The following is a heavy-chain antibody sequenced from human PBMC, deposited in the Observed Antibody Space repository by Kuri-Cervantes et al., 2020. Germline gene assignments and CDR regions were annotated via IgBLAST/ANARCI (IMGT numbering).Heavy chain of an antibody. D-gene: IGHD1-1*01. Sequence: SVKVSCKASGGTFSSYAISWVRQAPGQGLEWMGGIIPIFGTANYAQKFQGRVTITTDESTSTAYMELSSLRSEDTAVYYCARDRGLERSWFDPWGQGTLVTVSS. J-gene: IGHJ5*02. CDR2: IIPIFGTA. V-gene: IGHV1-69*05. CDR1: GGTFSSYA. CDR3: ARDRGLERSWFDP.